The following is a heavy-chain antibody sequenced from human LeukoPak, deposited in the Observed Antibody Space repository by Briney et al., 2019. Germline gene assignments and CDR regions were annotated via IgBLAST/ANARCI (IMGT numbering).Heavy chain of an antibody. CDR2: IYYSGST. J-gene: IGHJ6*02. CDR3: ARDLGTMVRGGGYYYYYGMDV. D-gene: IGHD3-10*01. V-gene: IGHV4-59*01. CDR1: GSSISSYY. Sequence: SETLSLTCTVSGSSISSYYWSWIRQPPGKGLEWIGYIYYSGSTNYNPSLKSRVTISVDTSKNQFSLKLSSVTAADTAVYYCARDLGTMVRGGGYYYYYGMDVWGQGTTVTVSS.